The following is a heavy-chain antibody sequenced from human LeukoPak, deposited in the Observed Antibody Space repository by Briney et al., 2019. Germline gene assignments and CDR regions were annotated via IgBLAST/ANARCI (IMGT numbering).Heavy chain of an antibody. D-gene: IGHD6-19*01. V-gene: IGHV3-53*04. CDR1: GFTVSSNY. CDR3: ARDRGRSSGWFDY. CDR2: IYSGGST. J-gene: IGHJ4*02. Sequence: GGSLRLSCAASGFTVSSNYMSWVRQAPGKGLEWVSVIYSGGSTYYADSVKGRFTISRHNSKNTPYLQMNSLRAEDTAVCYCARDRGRSSGWFDYWGQGTLVTVSS.